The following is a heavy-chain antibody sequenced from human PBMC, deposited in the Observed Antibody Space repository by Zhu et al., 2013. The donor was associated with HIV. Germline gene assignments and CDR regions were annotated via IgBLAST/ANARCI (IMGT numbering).Heavy chain of an antibody. CDR2: IIPIFGTA. J-gene: IGHJ4*02. V-gene: IGHV1-69*13. Sequence: QVQLVQSGAEVKKPGASVKVSCKASGYMFTSYGINWVRQAPGQGLEWMGGIIPIFGTANYAQKFQGRVTITADESTSTAYMELSSLRSEDTAVYYCARGEGSDNTGYWVYWGQGTLVTVSS. CDR1: GYMFTSYG. D-gene: IGHD3-22*01. CDR3: ARGEGSDNTGYWVY.